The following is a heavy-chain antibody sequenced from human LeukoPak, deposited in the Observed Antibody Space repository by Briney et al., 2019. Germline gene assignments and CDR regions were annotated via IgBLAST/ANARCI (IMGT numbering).Heavy chain of an antibody. CDR1: GGSFTGYY. CDR2: INHSGSS. J-gene: IGHJ4*02. D-gene: IGHD6-13*01. V-gene: IGHV4-34*01. CDR3: ARSGTYQHSSSYDY. Sequence: SETLSLTCAVYGGSFTGYYWSWICQPPGKGLEWIGEINHSGSSNYNPSLKSRVTISVDTSKNQFSLKLSSVTAADTAVYYCARSGTYQHSSSYDYWGQGTLVTVSS.